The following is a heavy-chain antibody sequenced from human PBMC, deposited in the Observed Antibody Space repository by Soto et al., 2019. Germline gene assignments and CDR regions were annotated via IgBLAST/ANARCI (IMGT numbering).Heavy chain of an antibody. J-gene: IGHJ4*02. CDR3: ARDPIGPGIFDY. Sequence: QVQLVESGGGVVQPGRSLRLSCVASGFTFSSYGMHWVRQAPGKGLEWVAVIWYDVSNEYYADSVKGRFTISRDNRKNTMYLQMNSLRADDTAVYYCARDPIGPGIFDYWGQGTQVTVSS. V-gene: IGHV3-33*01. D-gene: IGHD1-26*01. CDR2: IWYDVSNE. CDR1: GFTFSSYG.